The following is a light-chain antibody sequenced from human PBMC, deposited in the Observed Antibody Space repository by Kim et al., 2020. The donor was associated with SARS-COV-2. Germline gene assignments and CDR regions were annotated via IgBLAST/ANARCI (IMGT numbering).Light chain of an antibody. Sequence: DIVLTQSPGTLSLSPGERATLSCRASQSVSSIYLAWYQQKPGQAPRLLIFGASSRATGIPDRFSGSGSGTDFTLTINRLEPEDFAVYYCQQYGNSPPVTFGGGTKVAIK. V-gene: IGKV3-20*01. CDR3: QQYGNSPPVT. J-gene: IGKJ4*01. CDR1: QSVSSIY. CDR2: GAS.